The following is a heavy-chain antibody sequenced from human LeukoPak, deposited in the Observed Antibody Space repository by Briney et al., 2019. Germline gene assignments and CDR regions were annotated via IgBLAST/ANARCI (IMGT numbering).Heavy chain of an antibody. CDR2: ILNSGTT. V-gene: IGHV4-4*09. D-gene: IGHD1-26*01. Sequence: PSETLSLTCAVSSGSISSYYWSWVRQPPGKGLEWIGYILNSGTTNYNPSLKSRLTISVDTSKNQFPLKLSSVTAADTAVYYCARLRVSGSYLYYFDYWGQGTLVTVSS. J-gene: IGHJ4*02. CDR3: ARLRVSGSYLYYFDY. CDR1: SGSISSYY.